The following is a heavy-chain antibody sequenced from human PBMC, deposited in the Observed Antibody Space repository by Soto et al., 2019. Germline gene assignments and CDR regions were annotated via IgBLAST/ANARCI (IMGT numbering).Heavy chain of an antibody. CDR1: GFTVSSNY. D-gene: IGHD5-18*01. V-gene: IGHV3-53*01. CDR3: ARGGDRIQLDAFDI. J-gene: IGHJ3*02. CDR2: IYSGGST. Sequence: EVQLVESGGGLIQPGGSLRLSCAASGFTVSSNYMSWVRQAPGKGLEWVSVIYSGGSTYYADSVKGRFTISRDNSKNTLYLQMNSLRAEDTAVYYCARGGDRIQLDAFDIWGQGTMVTVSS.